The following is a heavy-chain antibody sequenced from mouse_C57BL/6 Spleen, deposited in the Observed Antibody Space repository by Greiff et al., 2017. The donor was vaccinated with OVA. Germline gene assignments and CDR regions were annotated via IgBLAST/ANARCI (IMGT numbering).Heavy chain of an antibody. CDR1: GYAFSSSW. D-gene: IGHD2-14*01. CDR3: ARDHREYFDV. Sequence: QVQLQQSGPELVKPGASVKISCKASGYAFSSSWMNWVKQRPGKGLEWIGRIYPGDGDTNYNGKFKGKATLTADKSSSTAYMQLSSLTSEDSAVYFCARDHREYFDVWGTGTTVTVSS. J-gene: IGHJ1*03. CDR2: IYPGDGDT. V-gene: IGHV1-82*01.